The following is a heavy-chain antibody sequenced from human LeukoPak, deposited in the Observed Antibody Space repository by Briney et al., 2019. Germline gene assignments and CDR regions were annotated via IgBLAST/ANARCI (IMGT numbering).Heavy chain of an antibody. J-gene: IGHJ4*02. CDR3: ARGKVSAFDF. CDR2: TYYTSKWYN. Sequence: SQTLSLTCAISGDSVSSNSAAWNWIRQSPSRGLGWLGRTYYTSKWYNDYAPSVKSRITINPDTSKNQFSLQLNSVTPEDTAAYYCARGKVSAFDFWGQGTLVTVSS. D-gene: IGHD2-2*01. V-gene: IGHV6-1*01. CDR1: GDSVSSNSAA.